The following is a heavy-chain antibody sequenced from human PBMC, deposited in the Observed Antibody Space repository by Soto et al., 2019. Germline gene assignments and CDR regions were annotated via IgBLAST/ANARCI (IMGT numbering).Heavy chain of an antibody. CDR1: GYTFTGSY. CDR3: ARGYSGYDFYY. D-gene: IGHD5-12*01. J-gene: IGHJ4*02. CDR2: ISPNSGGT. Sequence: ASVKVSCKASGYTFTGSYMHWVRQAPGQGLEWMGWISPNSGGTNYVQKFQGRVTMTRDTSISTAYMKLSSVTAADTAVYYCARGYSGYDFYYWGQGTLVTVSS. V-gene: IGHV1-2*02.